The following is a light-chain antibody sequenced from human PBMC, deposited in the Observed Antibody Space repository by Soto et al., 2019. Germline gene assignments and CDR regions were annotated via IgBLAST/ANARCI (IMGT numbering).Light chain of an antibody. Sequence: QSVLTQPPSASGTPGQRVTIACSGDNSNIGSTSVNWYQQLPGTAPRLLIYFNNQRPSGVPDRFSGSKSGTSASLAISGLQSEDGADYYCAAWDYSLNGPVFGGVTKLTVL. CDR3: AAWDYSLNGPV. J-gene: IGLJ2*01. V-gene: IGLV1-44*01. CDR2: FNN. CDR1: NSNIGSTS.